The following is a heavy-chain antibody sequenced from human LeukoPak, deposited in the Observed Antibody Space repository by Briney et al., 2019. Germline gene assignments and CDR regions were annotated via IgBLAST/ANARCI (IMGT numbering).Heavy chain of an antibody. V-gene: IGHV4-61*02. CDR2: IYTSGST. J-gene: IGHJ4*02. CDR1: GGSISSGSYY. D-gene: IGHD6-19*01. CDR3: TTQLGLPAGLDS. Sequence: SETLSLTCTVSGGSISSGSYYWTWIRQPAGKGLEWIGRIYTSGSTNYNPSLRSRVTISLDTSNNQFSLNLHSVTAADTAVYYCTTQLGLPAGLDSWGQGTRVTVSS.